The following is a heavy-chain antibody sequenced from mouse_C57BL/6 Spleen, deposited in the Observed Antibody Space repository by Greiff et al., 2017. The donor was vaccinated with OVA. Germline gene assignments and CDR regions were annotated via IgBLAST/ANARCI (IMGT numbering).Heavy chain of an antibody. Sequence: VQLKESGPGLVKPSQSLSLPCSVTGYSITSGYYWNWIRQFPGNKLEWMGYISYDGSNNYNPSLKNRISITRDTSKNQFFLKLNSVTTEDTATYYCARGELRDYAMDYWGQGTSVTVSS. CDR1: GYSITSGYY. J-gene: IGHJ4*01. CDR2: ISYDGSN. V-gene: IGHV3-6*01. CDR3: ARGELRDYAMDY. D-gene: IGHD1-1*01.